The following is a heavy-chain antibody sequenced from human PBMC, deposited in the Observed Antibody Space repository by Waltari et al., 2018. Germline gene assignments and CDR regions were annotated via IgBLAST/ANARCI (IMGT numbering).Heavy chain of an antibody. D-gene: IGHD3-22*01. CDR2: IYYSGST. CDR1: GGSISSRGYY. Sequence: QVQLQESGPGLVKPSQTLSLTCTVPGGSISSRGYYWSWLRQHPGKCLEWIGYIYYSGSTYYNPSLKSRVTISVDTSKNQFSLKLSSVTAADTAVYYCARESSSGLPRPSYFDYWGQGTLVTVSS. J-gene: IGHJ4*02. V-gene: IGHV4-31*03. CDR3: ARESSSGLPRPSYFDY.